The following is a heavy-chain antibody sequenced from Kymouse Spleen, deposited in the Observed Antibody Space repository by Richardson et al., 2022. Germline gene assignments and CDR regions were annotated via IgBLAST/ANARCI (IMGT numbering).Heavy chain of an antibody. V-gene: IGHV3-33*01. CDR3: AGSIAARQDAFDI. CDR2: IWYDGSNK. D-gene: IGHD6-6*01. CDR1: GFTFSSYG. Sequence: QVQLVESGGGVVQPGRSLRLSCAASGFTFSSYGMHWVRQAPGKGLEWVAVIWYDGSNKYYADSVKGRFTISRDNSKNTLYLQMNSLRAEDTAVYYCAGSIAARQDAFDIWGQGTMVTVSS. J-gene: IGHJ3*02.